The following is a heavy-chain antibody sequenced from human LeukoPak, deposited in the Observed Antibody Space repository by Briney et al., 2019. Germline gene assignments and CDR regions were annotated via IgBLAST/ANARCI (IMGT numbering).Heavy chain of an antibody. CDR1: GYTFTGHY. CDR2: INPNSGGT. CDR3: AREALGGEIGP. Sequence: GASVKVSCKASGYTFTGHYMHWVRQAPGQGLEWMGWINPNSGGTNYAQKFQGRVTLTRDTSISTAYMELSRLTSDDTAVYYCAREALGGEIGPWGQGTLVTVSS. J-gene: IGHJ5*02. D-gene: IGHD3-16*01. V-gene: IGHV1-2*02.